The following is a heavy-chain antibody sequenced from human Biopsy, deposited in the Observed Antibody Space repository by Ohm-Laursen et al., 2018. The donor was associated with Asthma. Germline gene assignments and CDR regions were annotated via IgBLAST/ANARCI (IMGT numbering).Heavy chain of an antibody. V-gene: IGHV4-31*02. CDR1: YRLNTRGGYY. J-gene: IGHJ4*02. D-gene: IGHD3-22*01. Sequence: TLSLTRTVSYRLNTRGGYYWAWIRQHPGKGLEWIGLFHYSGSTYYNPSLKSRVSISIDTSKNQFSLKLSSVTVADTAVYYCARAQDYYDSRGYYRSFDYWGQGTLVTVSS. CDR3: ARAQDYYDSRGYYRSFDY. CDR2: FHYSGST.